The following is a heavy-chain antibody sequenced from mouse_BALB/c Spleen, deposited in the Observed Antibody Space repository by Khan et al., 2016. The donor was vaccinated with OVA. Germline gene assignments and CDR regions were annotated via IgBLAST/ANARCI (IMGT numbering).Heavy chain of an antibody. Sequence: EVKLLESGPGLVKPSQSLSLTCTVTGYSITSGYVRYWIRQLPGNILEWMGFISYSGVTSYTPSLKSRISITRDTSKNQFFLQLNFLTTEDTTTYYCTRGDYYGYYFAYWGQGTTLTVSS. D-gene: IGHD1-1*01. CDR3: TRGDYYGYYFAY. CDR1: GYSITSGYV. CDR2: ISYSGVT. V-gene: IGHV3-2*02. J-gene: IGHJ2*01.